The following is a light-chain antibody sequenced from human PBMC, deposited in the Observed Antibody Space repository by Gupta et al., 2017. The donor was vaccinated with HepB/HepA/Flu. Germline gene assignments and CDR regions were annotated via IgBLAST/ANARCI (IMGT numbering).Light chain of an antibody. Sequence: VLTQSPATLSLSPGERATLSCRASQSVSSYLAGYQQKPGQAPRLLIYDASNRATGIPARFSGSGSGTDFTLTISSLQPEDFAVYYCQQRRNCPWMFGQGTKVDI. CDR2: DAS. CDR1: QSVSSY. CDR3: QQRRNCPWM. V-gene: IGKV3-11*01. J-gene: IGKJ1*01.